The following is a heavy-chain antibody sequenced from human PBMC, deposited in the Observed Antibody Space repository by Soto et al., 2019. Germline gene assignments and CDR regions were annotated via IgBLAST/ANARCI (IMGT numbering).Heavy chain of an antibody. CDR3: AREGGCDAFDI. V-gene: IGHV3-23*01. CDR1: GFTFTNYA. D-gene: IGHD2-15*01. Sequence: GGSLRLSCAASGFTFTNYAMNWVRQAPGKGLEWVSVISGSGESTYYADSVKGRFIISRDNSKNTLYLQMNSLRAEDTAVYYCAREGGCDAFDIWGQGTMVTV. J-gene: IGHJ3*02. CDR2: ISGSGEST.